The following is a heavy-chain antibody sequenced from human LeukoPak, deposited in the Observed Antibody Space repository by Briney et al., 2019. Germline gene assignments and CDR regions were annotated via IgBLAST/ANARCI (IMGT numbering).Heavy chain of an antibody. CDR1: GGTFSSYA. CDR2: IIPIFGTA. CDR3: ARDGDSNYDGSFDY. J-gene: IGHJ4*02. Sequence: GASVKVSCTASGGTFSSYAISWVRQAPGQGLEWMGGIIPIFGTANYAQKFQGRVTITADESTSTAYMELSSLRSEDTAVYYCARDGDSNYDGSFDYWGQGTLVTVSS. D-gene: IGHD4-11*01. V-gene: IGHV1-69*13.